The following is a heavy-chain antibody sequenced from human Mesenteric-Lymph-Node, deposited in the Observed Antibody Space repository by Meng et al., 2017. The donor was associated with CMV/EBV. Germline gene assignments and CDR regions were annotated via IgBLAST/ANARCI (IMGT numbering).Heavy chain of an antibody. CDR2: ISGSGSTI. CDR3: ARKLLDFYYYGMDV. Sequence: GESLKISCAASGFTLNTFEMNWVRQAPGKGLEWVSYISGSGSTIYYADSVKGRFTISRDNAKSSLYLQMNRLRAEDTAVYYCARKLLDFYYYGMDVWGQGTTVTVSS. CDR1: GFTLNTFE. J-gene: IGHJ6*02. V-gene: IGHV3-48*03. D-gene: IGHD2/OR15-2a*01.